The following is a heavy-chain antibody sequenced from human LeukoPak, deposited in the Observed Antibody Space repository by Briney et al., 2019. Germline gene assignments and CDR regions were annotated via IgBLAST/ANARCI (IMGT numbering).Heavy chain of an antibody. V-gene: IGHV1-2*02. D-gene: IGHD1-26*01. CDR1: VYTVTFYY. Sequence: ASVTVSFTSSVYTVTFYYMHWVRQAPGQGLEWMGWINPNSGGTNYAQKFQGRVTMTRDTSISTAYMELSRLRSDDTAVYYCARSRVGYWGQGTLVTVSS. CDR3: ARSRVGY. J-gene: IGHJ4*02. CDR2: INPNSGGT.